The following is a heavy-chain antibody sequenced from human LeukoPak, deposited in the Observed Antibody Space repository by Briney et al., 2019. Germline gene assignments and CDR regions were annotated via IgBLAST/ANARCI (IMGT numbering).Heavy chain of an antibody. D-gene: IGHD3-10*01. J-gene: IGHJ6*03. Sequence: SETLSLTCTVSGGSISSYYWSWIRQPAGKGLEWIGRIYTSGSTNYNPSLKSRVTISVDTSKNQFSLKLSSVTAADTAVYYCARVGIWFGEYPARVSYYYMDVWGKGTTVTISS. CDR1: GGSISSYY. V-gene: IGHV4-4*07. CDR2: IYTSGST. CDR3: ARVGIWFGEYPARVSYYYMDV.